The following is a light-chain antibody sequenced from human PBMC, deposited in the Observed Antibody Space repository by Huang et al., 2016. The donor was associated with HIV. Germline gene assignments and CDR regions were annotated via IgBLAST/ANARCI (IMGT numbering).Light chain of an antibody. CDR1: QDIRSS. CDR3: QQYYTTPRDT. V-gene: IGKV1-NL1*01. J-gene: IGKJ5*01. CDR2: AAS. Sequence: DIQMTQSPSSLSASVGDRVTITCRASQDIRSSLAWYQQKPGKAPKLLLFAASRLERGGPSRFSGSGSGTDYTLTISSLQPEDFATYYCQQYYTTPRDTFGQGTRLEIK.